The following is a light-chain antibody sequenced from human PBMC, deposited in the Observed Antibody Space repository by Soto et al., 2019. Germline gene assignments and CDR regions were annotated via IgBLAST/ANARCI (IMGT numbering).Light chain of an antibody. CDR2: QML. Sequence: DIQMTQSPSTPSASVGDRVTITCRASQSISSWLAWYQQKPGKAPKLLIYQMLSLESGVPSRFSVSGSGSEFTLAISSLQTYDVVKYYCQEYNKYPSTFGKGTKVEIK. V-gene: IGKV1-5*03. CDR1: QSISSW. J-gene: IGKJ1*01. CDR3: QEYNKYPST.